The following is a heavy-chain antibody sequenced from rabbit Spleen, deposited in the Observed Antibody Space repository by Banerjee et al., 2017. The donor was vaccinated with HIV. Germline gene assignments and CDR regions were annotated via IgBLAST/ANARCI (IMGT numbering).Heavy chain of an antibody. V-gene: IGHV1S45*01. CDR3: ARAPDSLLTYFSL. CDR2: IYVGSSGNA. CDR1: GFSFSSSYW. J-gene: IGHJ4*01. Sequence: QEQLEESGGDLVKPEGSLTLTCTASGFSFSSSYWICWVRQAPGKGLEWIACIYVGSSGNAYYASWAKGRFTISKTSSTTVTLQMTSLTAADTATYFCARAPDSLLTYFSLWGQGTLVTVS. D-gene: IGHD4-1*01.